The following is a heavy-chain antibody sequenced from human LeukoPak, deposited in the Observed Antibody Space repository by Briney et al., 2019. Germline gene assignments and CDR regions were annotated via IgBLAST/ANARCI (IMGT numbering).Heavy chain of an antibody. J-gene: IGHJ6*02. D-gene: IGHD1-26*01. CDR2: IYYSGST. Sequence: RSETLSLTCTVSGGSISGSSYYWGWIRQPPGKGLEWIGSIYYSGSTYYNPSLKSRVTISVDKSKNQFSLRLTSVTAADTAMYYCARSSPLPATYGMDVWGQGTTVTVSS. CDR3: ARSSPLPATYGMDV. CDR1: GGSISGSSYY. V-gene: IGHV4-39*07.